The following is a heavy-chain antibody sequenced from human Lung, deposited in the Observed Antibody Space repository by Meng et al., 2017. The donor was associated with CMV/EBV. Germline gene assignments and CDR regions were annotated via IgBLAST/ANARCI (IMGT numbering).Heavy chain of an antibody. CDR3: ARGVYSSSSNWFDP. CDR1: GYSFTSYW. CDR2: IYPGDSDT. V-gene: IGHV5-51*01. D-gene: IGHD6-6*01. J-gene: IGHJ5*02. Sequence: XVYXKGSGYSFTSYWIGWVRQMPGKGLEWMGIIYPGDSDTRYSPSFQGQVTISADKSISTAYLQWSSLKASDTAMYYCARGVYSSSSNWFDPWGQGTLVTVSS.